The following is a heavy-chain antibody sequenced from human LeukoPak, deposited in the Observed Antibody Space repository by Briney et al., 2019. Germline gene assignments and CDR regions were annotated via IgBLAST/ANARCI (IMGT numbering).Heavy chain of an antibody. Sequence: ASVKVSCKASGYPFTSYYIHWVRQAPGQGLEWMGWLNPNSGGTNYAEEFQGRVTMTRDTSITTAFMELSSLKSDDTAMYYCATLRRSGWYIGDWGQGTLVTVSS. CDR2: LNPNSGGT. CDR3: ATLRRSGWYIGD. J-gene: IGHJ4*02. D-gene: IGHD6-19*01. CDR1: GYPFTSYY. V-gene: IGHV1-2*02.